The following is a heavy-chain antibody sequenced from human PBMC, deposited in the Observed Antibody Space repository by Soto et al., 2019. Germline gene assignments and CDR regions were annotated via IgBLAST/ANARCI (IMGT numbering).Heavy chain of an antibody. V-gene: IGHV1-46*01. CDR1: GYTFTSYY. D-gene: IGHD3-22*01. CDR2: INPSGGST. Sequence: GASVKVSCEASGYTFTSYYMHWVRQAPGQGLEWMGIINPSGGSTSYAQKFQGRVTVTTDTSTSTAYMELRSLRSEDTAVYYCARDLFRRIHYYDSSGYLRPSFDIWGQGTMVTVSS. CDR3: ARDLFRRIHYYDSSGYLRPSFDI. J-gene: IGHJ3*02.